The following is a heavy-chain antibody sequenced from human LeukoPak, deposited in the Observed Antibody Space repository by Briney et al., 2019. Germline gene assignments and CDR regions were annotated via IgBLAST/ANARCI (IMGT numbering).Heavy chain of an antibody. CDR3: ARSDGGATDHDAFDI. Sequence: GRSLRLSCAASGFTFSTYAMHWVRQAPGKGLEWVAVISYDGSSKYYADSVKGRFTISRDNSKNTLYLQMNSLRAEDTAVYYCARSDGGATDHDAFDIWGQGTMVTVSS. CDR2: ISYDGSSK. J-gene: IGHJ3*02. CDR1: GFTFSTYA. V-gene: IGHV3-30*04. D-gene: IGHD1-26*01.